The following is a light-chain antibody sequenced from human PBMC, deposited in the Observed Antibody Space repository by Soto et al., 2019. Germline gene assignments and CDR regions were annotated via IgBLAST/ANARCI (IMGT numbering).Light chain of an antibody. J-gene: IGKJ2*01. CDR3: QHRGPWTPSAT. V-gene: IGKV3-11*01. Sequence: EIVLTQSPATLSLSPGERASLSCRASQSVSSSLAWYQQKPGQAPRLLISDASNRATGIPARFSCSGSGTDFTLPISSLEPEDVAGYYGQHRGPWTPSATFGRGNKVEIK. CDR2: DAS. CDR1: QSVSSS.